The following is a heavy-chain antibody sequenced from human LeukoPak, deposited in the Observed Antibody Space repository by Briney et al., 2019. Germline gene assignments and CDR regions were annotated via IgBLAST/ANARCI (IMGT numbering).Heavy chain of an antibody. CDR2: IYYSGST. CDR3: ARVLKNYYDSSGYCDY. D-gene: IGHD3-22*01. J-gene: IGHJ4*02. V-gene: IGHV4-59*01. Sequence: PSETLSLTCTVPGGSISSYYWSWIRQPPGKGLEWIGYIYYSGSTNYNPSLKSRVTISVDTSKNQFSLKLSSVTAADTAVYYCARVLKNYYDSSGYCDYWGQGTLVTVSS. CDR1: GGSISSYY.